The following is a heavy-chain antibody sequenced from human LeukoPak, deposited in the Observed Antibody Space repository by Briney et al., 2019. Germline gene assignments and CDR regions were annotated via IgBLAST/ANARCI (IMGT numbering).Heavy chain of an antibody. Sequence: SETLSLTCTVSGGSISSYYWSWIRQPPGKGLEWIGYIYYNGNTNYNPSLKSRVTMSVDTSKNQFSLKLSSVTAADTAVHYCARGTATQKVVPAAMGNWFDPWGQGTLVTVSS. CDR3: ARGTATQKVVPAAMGNWFDP. V-gene: IGHV4-59*12. CDR2: IYYNGNT. D-gene: IGHD2-2*01. J-gene: IGHJ5*02. CDR1: GGSISSYY.